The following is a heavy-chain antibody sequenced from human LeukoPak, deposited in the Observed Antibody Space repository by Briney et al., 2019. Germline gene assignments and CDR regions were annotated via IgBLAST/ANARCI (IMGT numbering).Heavy chain of an antibody. D-gene: IGHD4-17*01. CDR2: IYYSGSI. Sequence: PSETLSLTCTVSGGSLSNYYWSWIRQPPGKGLEWIGYIYYSGSINYNPSLKSRVTIPVDMSKNQFSLQLSSVTAADTAVYYCARQSRDGDYIAKLFDYWGQGTLATVYS. V-gene: IGHV4-59*08. CDR3: ARQSRDGDYIAKLFDY. J-gene: IGHJ4*02. CDR1: GGSLSNYY.